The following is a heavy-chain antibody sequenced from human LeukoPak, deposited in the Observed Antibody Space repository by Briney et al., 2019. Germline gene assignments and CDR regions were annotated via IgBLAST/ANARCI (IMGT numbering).Heavy chain of an antibody. D-gene: IGHD2/OR15-2a*01. CDR1: GGSISSYY. CDR3: ARDLSSQGYYYYGMDV. J-gene: IGHJ6*02. CDR2: IYYSGST. Sequence: PSETLSLTCTVSGGSISSYYWSWIRQPPGKGLEWIGYIYYSGSTNYNPSLKSRVTISVDTSKNQFSLKLSSVTAADTAVYYCARDLSSQGYYYYGMDVWGQGTTVTVSS. V-gene: IGHV4-59*12.